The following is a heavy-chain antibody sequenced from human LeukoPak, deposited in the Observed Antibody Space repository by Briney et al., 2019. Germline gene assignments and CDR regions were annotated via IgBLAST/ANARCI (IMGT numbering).Heavy chain of an antibody. CDR2: INHSGST. CDR1: GGSFSGYY. CDR3: ARVDSIRGWFDP. V-gene: IGHV4-34*01. J-gene: IGHJ5*02. Sequence: SETLSLTCAVYGGSFSGYYWSWIRQPPGKGLEWIGEINHSGSTNYNPSLKSRVTISVDTSKNQFSLKLSSVTAADTAVYYCARVDSIRGWFDPWGQGTLVTVSS. D-gene: IGHD3-22*01.